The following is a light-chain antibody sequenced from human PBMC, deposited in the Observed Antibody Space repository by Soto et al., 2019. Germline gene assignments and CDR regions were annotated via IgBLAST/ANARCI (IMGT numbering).Light chain of an antibody. J-gene: IGKJ4*01. CDR2: AAS. Sequence: DIQMTQSPSSLSASVGDRVTIPCRASQSISSYLNWYQQKPGKAPKLLIYAASSLQSGVPSRFSGSGSGTDFTLTISSLQPEDFGTYYCQQSYSTPRTFGGGTKVDIK. V-gene: IGKV1-39*01. CDR3: QQSYSTPRT. CDR1: QSISSY.